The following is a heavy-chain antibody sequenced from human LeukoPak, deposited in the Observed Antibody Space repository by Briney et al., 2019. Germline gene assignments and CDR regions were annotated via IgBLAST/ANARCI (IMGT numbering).Heavy chain of an antibody. D-gene: IGHD5-24*01. CDR2: INTDGSST. Sequence: PGGSLRLSCAASGFTFSRYWMHWVRQAPGKGLVWVSRINTDGSSTSYADSVKGRFTISRDNAKNTLCLQMNSLRAEDTALYYCARVRARREMTTIYLGQYYYGMDVWGQGTTVTVSS. CDR1: GFTFSRYW. CDR3: ARVRARREMTTIYLGQYYYGMDV. V-gene: IGHV3-74*01. J-gene: IGHJ6*02.